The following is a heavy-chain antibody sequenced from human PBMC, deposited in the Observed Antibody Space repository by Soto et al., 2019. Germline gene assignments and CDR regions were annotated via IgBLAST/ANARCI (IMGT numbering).Heavy chain of an antibody. D-gene: IGHD3-3*01. CDR1: GGSFSGYY. V-gene: IGHV4-34*01. CDR3: ARGEWEYDFWGGYYN. CDR2: INHSGST. J-gene: IGHJ4*02. Sequence: SETLSLTCAVYGGSFSGYYWSWIRQPPGKGLEWIGEINHSGSTNYNPSLKSRVTISVDTSKNQFSLKLSSVTAADTAVYYCARGEWEYDFWGGYYNWGQGTLVTVSS.